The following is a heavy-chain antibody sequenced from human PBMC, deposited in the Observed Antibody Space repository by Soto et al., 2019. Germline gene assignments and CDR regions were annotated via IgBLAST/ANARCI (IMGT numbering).Heavy chain of an antibody. Sequence: QVQLVESGGGVVQPGRSLRLSCAASGFSFSSFGMHWARQAPGKGLEWVADISYDGSKTSYAESVKGRYIISRDFSKNTWYLQMNSLTAEDTAVSYCAKSGDWGSHNYLQEWGQGTLVIVSS. J-gene: IGHJ1*01. CDR3: AKSGDWGSHNYLQE. CDR2: ISYDGSKT. CDR1: GFSFSSFG. V-gene: IGHV3-30*18. D-gene: IGHD3-16*01.